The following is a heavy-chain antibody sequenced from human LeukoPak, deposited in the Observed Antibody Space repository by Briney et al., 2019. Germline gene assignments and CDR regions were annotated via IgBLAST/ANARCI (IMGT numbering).Heavy chain of an antibody. D-gene: IGHD4-11*01. V-gene: IGHV3-30*04. CDR2: ISYDGSNK. CDR1: EFTFSHYA. CDR3: AREQYNNYYFDY. Sequence: PGESLRLSCAASEFTFSHYAMHWVRQAPGKGLEWVAVISYDGSNKYYANSVKGRFTVSRDNSRNTLFLQMNSLRAEDTAVYYCAREQYNNYYFDYWGQGTLVTVSS. J-gene: IGHJ4*02.